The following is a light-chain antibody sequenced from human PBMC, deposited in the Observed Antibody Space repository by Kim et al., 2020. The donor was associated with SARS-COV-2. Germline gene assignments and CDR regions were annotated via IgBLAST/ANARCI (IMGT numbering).Light chain of an antibody. J-gene: IGKJ2*01. CDR2: AAS. Sequence: SASTGDRVTITCRASQGISSYLAWYQQKPGKAPKLLIYAASTLQSGVPSRFSGSGSGTDFTLTINCLQSEDFATYYCQQYYGYPYTFGQGPKLEI. V-gene: IGKV1-8*01. CDR3: QQYYGYPYT. CDR1: QGISSY.